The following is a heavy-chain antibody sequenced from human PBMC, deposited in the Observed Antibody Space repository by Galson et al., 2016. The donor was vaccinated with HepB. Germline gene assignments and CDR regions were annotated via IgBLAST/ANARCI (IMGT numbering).Heavy chain of an antibody. Sequence: LRLSCAGSGFTFSAYTLNWVRQAPGRGLEWVSSITPGHATYYSESVKGRFTVSRGTSLYLQMTSLRDEDTAVYYCARPPRGTYEGFGFDHWGRGTLVTVSS. V-gene: IGHV3-69-1*02. CDR2: ITPGHAT. J-gene: IGHJ4*02. D-gene: IGHD3-16*01. CDR3: ARPPRGTYEGFGFDH. CDR1: GFTFSAYT.